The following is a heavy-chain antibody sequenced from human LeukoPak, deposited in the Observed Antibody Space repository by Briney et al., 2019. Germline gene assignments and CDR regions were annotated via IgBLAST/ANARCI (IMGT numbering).Heavy chain of an antibody. Sequence: GGSLRLSCEASGFTFSNYWMHWVRQAPGKGLVWVSRINSDGSSPSYADSVRGRFTISRDNAKNTLYLQMNSLRAEDTAVYYCAPNWFDPWGQGTLVTVSS. CDR1: GFTFSNYW. CDR3: APNWFDP. V-gene: IGHV3-74*01. CDR2: INSDGSSP. J-gene: IGHJ5*02.